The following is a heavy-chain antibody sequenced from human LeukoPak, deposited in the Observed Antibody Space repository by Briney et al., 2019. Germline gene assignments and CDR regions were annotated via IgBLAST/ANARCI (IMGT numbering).Heavy chain of an antibody. D-gene: IGHD5-18*01. CDR2: ISSSSSYT. J-gene: IGHJ4*02. Sequence: GGSLRLSCAASGFTFSDYYMSWIRQAPGKGLEWVSYISSSSSYTNYADSVKGRFTISRDNAKNSLYLQMNSLRAEDTAVYYCARTGYSYGYASQFFDYWGQGTLVTVSS. CDR1: GFTFSDYY. V-gene: IGHV3-11*03. CDR3: ARTGYSYGYASQFFDY.